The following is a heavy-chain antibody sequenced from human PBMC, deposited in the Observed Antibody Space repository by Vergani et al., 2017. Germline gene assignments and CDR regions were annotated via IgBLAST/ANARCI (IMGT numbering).Heavy chain of an antibody. Sequence: QVQLQESGPGLVKPSETLSLTCTVSGGSISSHYWSWIRQPPGKGLEWIGSIYHSGSTYYNPSLKSRVTISVDTSKNQFSLKLSSVTAADTAVYYCATFRLRPPFDYWGQGTLVTVSS. V-gene: IGHV4-59*04. CDR1: GGSISSHY. CDR2: IYHSGST. D-gene: IGHD5/OR15-5a*01. CDR3: ATFRLRPPFDY. J-gene: IGHJ4*02.